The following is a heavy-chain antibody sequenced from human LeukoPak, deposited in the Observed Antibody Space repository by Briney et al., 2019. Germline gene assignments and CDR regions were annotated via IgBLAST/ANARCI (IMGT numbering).Heavy chain of an antibody. J-gene: IGHJ4*02. D-gene: IGHD3-3*01. CDR1: GFTFRTYA. CDR3: ATYYDFWSGAVYYFDY. V-gene: IGHV3-23*01. Sequence: GGSLRLSCAASGFTFRTYAMSWVRQAPGKGLEWVSAISGSGGSTYYADSVKGRFTISRDNSKNTLYLQMNSLRAEDTAVYYCATYYDFWSGAVYYFDYWGQGTLVTVSS. CDR2: ISGSGGST.